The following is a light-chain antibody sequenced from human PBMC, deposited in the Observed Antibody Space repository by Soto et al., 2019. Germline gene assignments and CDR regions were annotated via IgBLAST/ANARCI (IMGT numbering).Light chain of an antibody. CDR2: DTS. CDR3: QQRSNWPSIT. V-gene: IGKV3-11*01. Sequence: EIVLTQSPVTLSLSPGERVTLSCRASQSVSSSYLAWYQQTPGQAPRLLIYDTSYRATGIPARFSGSGSGTDFTLTISSLEHEDFAVYYCQQRSNWPSITFGQGTRLEIK. CDR1: QSVSSSY. J-gene: IGKJ5*01.